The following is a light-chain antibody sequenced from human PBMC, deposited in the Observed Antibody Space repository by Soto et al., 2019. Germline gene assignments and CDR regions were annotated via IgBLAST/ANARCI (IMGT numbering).Light chain of an antibody. CDR2: KTS. J-gene: IGKJ2*03. V-gene: IGKV1-5*03. Sequence: DIQMTQSPSTLSASVGDRVTITCRASQSTSTWLAWYQQKPGKAPKLLIYKTSSLESGVPSRFSGSGAGTEFTLTIGCLQADDFATYYCQQYSPYSYSFGQGTKLEIK. CDR1: QSTSTW. CDR3: QQYSPYSYS.